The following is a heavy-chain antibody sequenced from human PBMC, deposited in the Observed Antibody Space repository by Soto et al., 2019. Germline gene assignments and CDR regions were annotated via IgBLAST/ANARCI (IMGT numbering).Heavy chain of an antibody. V-gene: IGHV3-21*04. Sequence: GGSLRLSCAASGFTFSSYSMNWVRQAPGKGLEWVSSISSNSSYIYYADSVKGRFTISREKAKNSLYLQMNSLRAEDTALYYCANDRDYYDSSGYDALDIWGQGTMVTVS. J-gene: IGHJ3*02. CDR3: ANDRDYYDSSGYDALDI. CDR1: GFTFSSYS. CDR2: ISSNSSYI. D-gene: IGHD3-22*01.